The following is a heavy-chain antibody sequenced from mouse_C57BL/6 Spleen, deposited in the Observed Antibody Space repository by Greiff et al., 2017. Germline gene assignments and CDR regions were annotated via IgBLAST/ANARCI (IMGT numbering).Heavy chain of an antibody. V-gene: IGHV1-81*01. CDR2: IYPRSGNT. CDR1: GYTFTSYG. CDR3: ARGGDYDEGYAMDY. J-gene: IGHJ4*01. D-gene: IGHD2-4*01. Sequence: VQLQQSGAELARPGASVKLSCKASGYTFTSYGISWVKQRTGQGLEWIGEIYPRSGNTYYTEKFKGKATLTADKSSSTAYMELRSLTSEDSAVYFCARGGDYDEGYAMDYWGQGTSVTVAS.